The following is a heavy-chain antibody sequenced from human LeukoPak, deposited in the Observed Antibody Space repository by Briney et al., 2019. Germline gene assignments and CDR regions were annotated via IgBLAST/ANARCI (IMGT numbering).Heavy chain of an antibody. CDR1: GYTFTNYA. D-gene: IGHD3-16*02. Sequence: ASVTVSFKASGYTFTNYAMNWVRQAPGQGLEWMGWIHPSTGNPTYAQGFTGRFVFSLDTSVSTTYLQIRGLKAEDTAVYYCARAFQSLGGLSLPDFWGQGTLVTVSS. V-gene: IGHV7-4-1*02. J-gene: IGHJ4*02. CDR3: ARAFQSLGGLSLPDF. CDR2: IHPSTGNP.